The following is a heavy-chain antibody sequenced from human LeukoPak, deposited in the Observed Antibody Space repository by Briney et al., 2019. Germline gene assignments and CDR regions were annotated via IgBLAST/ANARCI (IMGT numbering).Heavy chain of an antibody. CDR2: ISGSGDST. CDR1: GFTFSTYG. D-gene: IGHD3-10*01. J-gene: IGHJ4*02. V-gene: IGHV3-23*01. CDR3: ARVFRYYGSGSYRY. Sequence: PGGSLRLSCAASGFTFSTYGMSWVRQAPGKGLEWVSAISGSGDSTYYADSVKGLFTISRDNSKNTLYLQMNSLRAEDTAVYYCARVFRYYGSGSYRYWGQGTLVTVSS.